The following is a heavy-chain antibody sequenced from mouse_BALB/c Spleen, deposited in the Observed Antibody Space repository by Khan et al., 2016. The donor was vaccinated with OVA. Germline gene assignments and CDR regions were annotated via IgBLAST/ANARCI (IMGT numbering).Heavy chain of an antibody. D-gene: IGHD2-13*01. CDR1: GFSLITYG. Sequence: QVQLKESGPGLVAPSQSLSITCTVAGFSLITYGVHWVRQSPGKGLEWLGVIWAGGSTNYNSALMSRLSISKDNSKSQVFLKMNSLQTDDTAMYXCAIETAYYGDYEAMDYWGQGTSVTVSS. CDR3: AIETAYYGDYEAMDY. J-gene: IGHJ4*01. CDR2: IWAGGST. V-gene: IGHV2-9*02.